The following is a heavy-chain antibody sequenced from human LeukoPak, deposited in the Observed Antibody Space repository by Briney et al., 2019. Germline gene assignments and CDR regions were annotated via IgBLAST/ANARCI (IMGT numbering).Heavy chain of an antibody. CDR2: IYSSGNT. J-gene: IGHJ6*03. V-gene: IGHV4-39*01. D-gene: IGHD2-21*02. Sequence: SSETLSLTCSVSGGSISSSTYYWGWIRQPPGKGLEWIGSIYSSGNTYYNPSLESQVTMSVDTSKNQFSLRLNSVTAADTAVYYCARGDWGSPDYYYMDVWGKGTTVTISS. CDR3: ARGDWGSPDYYYMDV. CDR1: GGSISSSTYY.